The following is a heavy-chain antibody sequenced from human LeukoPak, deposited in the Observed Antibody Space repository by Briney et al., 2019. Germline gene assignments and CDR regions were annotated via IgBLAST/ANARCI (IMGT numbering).Heavy chain of an antibody. D-gene: IGHD3-10*02. CDR1: GFTFSSYG. V-gene: IGHV3-48*04. CDR3: AELGITMIGGV. CDR2: ISWNSGSI. Sequence: PGGSLRLSCAASGFTFSSYGMHWVRQAPGKGLEWVSGISWNSGSIGYADSVKGRFTISGDNAKNSLYLQMNSLRAEDTAVYYCAELGITMIGGVWGKGTTVTISS. J-gene: IGHJ6*04.